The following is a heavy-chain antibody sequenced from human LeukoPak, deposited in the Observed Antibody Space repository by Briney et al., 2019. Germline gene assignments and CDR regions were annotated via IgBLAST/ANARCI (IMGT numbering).Heavy chain of an antibody. V-gene: IGHV3-30*04. D-gene: IGHD4-17*01. CDR3: AGGVMGGDYWGGFDY. J-gene: IGHJ4*02. Sequence: GGSLRLSCAASGFTFSSYAMHWVRQAPGKGLEWVAVISYDGSNKYYADSVKGRFTISRDNSKNTLYLQMNSLRAEDTAVYYCAGGVMGGDYWGGFDYWGQGTLVTVSS. CDR1: GFTFSSYA. CDR2: ISYDGSNK.